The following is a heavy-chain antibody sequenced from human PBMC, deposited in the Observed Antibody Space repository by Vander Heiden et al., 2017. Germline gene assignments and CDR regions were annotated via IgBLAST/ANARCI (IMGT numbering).Heavy chain of an antibody. V-gene: IGHV3-20*04. Sequence: EVQLVESGGGVVRPGGSLRLACTASGLTFDDYGMSWVRQAPGKGLEWVSGINWNGGSTGYADSVKGRFTISRDKAKNSLYLQMNSLRVEDTAMFYCVRDLGIRGVPLDYWGQGTLVTVSS. D-gene: IGHD3-10*01. CDR1: GLTFDDYG. J-gene: IGHJ4*02. CDR2: INWNGGST. CDR3: VRDLGIRGVPLDY.